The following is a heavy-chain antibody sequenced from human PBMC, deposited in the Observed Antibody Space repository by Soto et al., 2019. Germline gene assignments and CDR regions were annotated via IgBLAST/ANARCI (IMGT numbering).Heavy chain of an antibody. J-gene: IGHJ5*02. V-gene: IGHV1-3*01. D-gene: IGHD3-10*01. CDR2: INAGNGNT. Sequence: ASVKVSCKASGYTFTSYAMHWVRQAPGQRLEWMGWINAGNGNTKYSQKFQGRVTITRDTSASAAYMELSSLRSEDTAVYYCARESSITMVRGVTENWFDLWGQGTLVTVSS. CDR3: ARESSITMVRGVTENWFDL. CDR1: GYTFTSYA.